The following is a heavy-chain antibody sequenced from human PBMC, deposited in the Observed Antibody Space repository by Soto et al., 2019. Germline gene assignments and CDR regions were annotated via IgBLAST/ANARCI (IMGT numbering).Heavy chain of an antibody. V-gene: IGHV4-4*07. CDR2: ISATGKN. CDR3: AWESGENWSYEAY. Sequence: QVQLQESGPGRVKPSETLSLTCSDSGGSITDYSWNWIRQSAGKGLEWIGRISATGKNQVNPSLQSRVTMSLDTSKNQFSLKLTSVTAADTAVYYCAWESGENWSYEAYWGQGTLVTVSS. D-gene: IGHD1-7*01. J-gene: IGHJ4*02. CDR1: GGSITDYS.